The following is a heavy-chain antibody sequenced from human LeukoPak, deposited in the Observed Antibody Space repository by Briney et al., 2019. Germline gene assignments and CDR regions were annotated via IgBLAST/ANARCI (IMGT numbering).Heavy chain of an antibody. V-gene: IGHV3-23*01. CDR2: ISGSGGST. D-gene: IGHD2-15*01. Sequence: GGSLRLSCAASGFTFRSYAMSWVRQAPGKGLEWVSAISGSGGSTYYADSAKGRVTSSRDNVRSTLYLQMNSLRDADTAVFYCAKDYPGYCSGGSCYGSDPPGVNDCWGQVTLVTVAS. CDR1: GFTFRSYA. CDR3: AKDYPGYCSGGSCYGSDPPGVNDC. J-gene: IGHJ4*02.